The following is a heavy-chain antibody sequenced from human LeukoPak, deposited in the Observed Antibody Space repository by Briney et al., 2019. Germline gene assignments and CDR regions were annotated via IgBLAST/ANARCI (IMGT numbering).Heavy chain of an antibody. J-gene: IGHJ4*02. D-gene: IGHD5-12*01. CDR2: IKQDGSEK. CDR3: AATIVDIVATDNA. V-gene: IGHV3-7*01. CDR1: GFTFSSDW. Sequence: PGGSLRLSCAASGFTFSSDWMSSVRQAPGKRLEWVANIKQDGSEKYYVDSVKGRFTISRDNAKNSLYLQMNRLRAEDTAVYYCAATIVDIVATDNAWGQGTLVTVS.